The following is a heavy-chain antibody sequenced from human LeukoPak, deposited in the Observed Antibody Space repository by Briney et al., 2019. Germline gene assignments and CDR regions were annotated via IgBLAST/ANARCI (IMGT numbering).Heavy chain of an antibody. CDR1: GGSMSGYY. CDR2: VYYRGST. J-gene: IGHJ4*02. CDR3: ARDLSDTERGYFDS. Sequence: PSETLSLTCTVSGGSMSGYYWSWIRQPPGKAPDWIGYVYYRGSTKYNPSVKSRVTISLDMSKNHFSLKLTSVTAADTAVYYCARDLSDTERGYFDSWGQGILVTVSS. V-gene: IGHV4-59*01. D-gene: IGHD2/OR15-2a*01.